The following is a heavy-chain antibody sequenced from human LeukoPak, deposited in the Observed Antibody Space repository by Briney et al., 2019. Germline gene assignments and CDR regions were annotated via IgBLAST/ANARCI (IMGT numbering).Heavy chain of an antibody. CDR3: ARGGTVTEQNYYYYMDV. J-gene: IGHJ6*03. V-gene: IGHV4-39*07. CDR1: GGSISSSSYY. Sequence: SETLSLTCTVSGGSISSSSYYWGWIRQPPGKGLEWIGSIYYSGSTYYNPSLKSRVTISVDTSKNQFSLKLSSVTAADTAVYYCARGGTVTEQNYYYYMDVWGKGTTVTISS. D-gene: IGHD4-17*01. CDR2: IYYSGST.